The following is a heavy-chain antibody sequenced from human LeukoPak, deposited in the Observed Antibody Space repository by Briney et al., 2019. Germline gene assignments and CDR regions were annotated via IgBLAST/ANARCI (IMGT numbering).Heavy chain of an antibody. V-gene: IGHV3-13*01. J-gene: IGHJ4*02. D-gene: IGHD1-26*01. CDR2: IGTAGDT. Sequence: GGSLRLSCATSGFTFSSYAMHWVRQATGKGLEWVSAIGTAGDTFYPGSVKGRFTISRENAKNSLSLQMNSLRAEDTAVYYCVRQQTPHGNFDYWGQGTLVTVSS. CDR3: VRQQTPHGNFDY. CDR1: GFTFSSYA.